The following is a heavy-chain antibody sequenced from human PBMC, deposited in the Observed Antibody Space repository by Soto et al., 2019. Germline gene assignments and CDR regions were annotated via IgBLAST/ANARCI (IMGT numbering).Heavy chain of an antibody. CDR1: GGSFSGYY. V-gene: IGHV4-34*01. D-gene: IGHD4-17*01. CDR3: AIRLGDYGDYVFGFDH. CDR2: INHSGST. Sequence: PSETLSLTCAVYGGSFSGYYWSWIRQPPGKGLEWIGEINHSGSTNYNPSLKSRVTISVDTSKNQFSLKLSSVTAADTAVYYCAIRLGDYGDYVFGFDHWGQGTLATVPS. J-gene: IGHJ4*02.